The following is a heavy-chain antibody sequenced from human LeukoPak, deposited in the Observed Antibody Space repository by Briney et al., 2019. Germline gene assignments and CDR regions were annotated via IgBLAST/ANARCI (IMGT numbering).Heavy chain of an antibody. Sequence: GGSLRLSCAASGFTFSSYAMSWVRQAPGKGLEWVSAISGSGGSTYYADSVKGRFTISRDNSKNTLYLQMNSLRAEDTAVYYCARGGYSSSWYRLDYWGQGTLVTVSS. CDR2: ISGSGGST. V-gene: IGHV3-23*01. D-gene: IGHD6-13*01. J-gene: IGHJ4*02. CDR3: ARGGYSSSWYRLDY. CDR1: GFTFSSYA.